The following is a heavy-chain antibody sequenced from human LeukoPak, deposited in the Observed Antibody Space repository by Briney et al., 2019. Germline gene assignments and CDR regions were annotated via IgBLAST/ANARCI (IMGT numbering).Heavy chain of an antibody. D-gene: IGHD6-6*01. CDR2: IYYSGST. Sequence: SQTLSLTCTVSGGSISSGDYYGSWIRQPPGKGLEWFGYIYYSGSTYYNPSLKSRVTISVDTSKNQFSLKLSSVTAADTAVYSCAREGDSSSNNWGQGTLVTVSS. CDR3: AREGDSSSNN. CDR1: GGSISSGDYY. V-gene: IGHV4-30-4*01. J-gene: IGHJ4*02.